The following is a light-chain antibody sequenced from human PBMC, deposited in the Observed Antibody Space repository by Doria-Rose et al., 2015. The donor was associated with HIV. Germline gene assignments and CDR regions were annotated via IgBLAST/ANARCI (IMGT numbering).Light chain of an antibody. Sequence: EIVLTQSPPTLSLSPGERATLSCRASQSISSDLGWYQQKPGQAPRLLIYDAYNRATGIPARFSGSGSGTDFTLTISTLEPEDFAVYYCQQRSEWPRTFGQGTKLETK. CDR1: QSISSD. CDR3: QQRSEWPRT. J-gene: IGKJ2*01. CDR2: DAY. V-gene: IGKV3-11*01.